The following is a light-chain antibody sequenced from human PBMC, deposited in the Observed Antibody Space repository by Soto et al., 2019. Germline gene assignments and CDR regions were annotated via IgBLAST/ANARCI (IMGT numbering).Light chain of an antibody. Sequence: DIQMTQSPSSLSASVGDRVTIICQASQDITNYLNWYQQKPGKAPKLLIHDSSNLETGVPSRFSRSGSGTYFSFTISSLQPEDIATYFCQQFDSPPLTFGQGTRLEIK. V-gene: IGKV1-33*01. CDR3: QQFDSPPLT. J-gene: IGKJ5*01. CDR1: QDITNY. CDR2: DSS.